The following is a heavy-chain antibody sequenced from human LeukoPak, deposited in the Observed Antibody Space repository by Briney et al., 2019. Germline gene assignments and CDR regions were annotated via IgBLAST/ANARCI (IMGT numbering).Heavy chain of an antibody. J-gene: IGHJ6*03. CDR1: GFTFSKHG. D-gene: IGHD6-19*01. CDR3: ARARGYSSGWYSSYYYYYYMDV. V-gene: IGHV3-7*03. Sequence: GGSLRLSCAASGFTFSKHGMNWVRQAPGKGLEWVANIKQDGSEKYYVDSVKGRFTISRDNAKNSLYLQMNSLRAEDTALYYCARARGYSSGWYSSYYYYYYMDVWGKGTTVTVSS. CDR2: IKQDGSEK.